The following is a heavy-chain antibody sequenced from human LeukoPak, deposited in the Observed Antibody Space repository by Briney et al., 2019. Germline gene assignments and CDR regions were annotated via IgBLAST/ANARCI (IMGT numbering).Heavy chain of an antibody. Sequence: ASVKVSCKASGYTFTGYYKHWVRQAPGQGLEWMGWINPNSGGTNYAQKFQGGVTMTRDTSISTAYMELSRLRSDDTAVYYCASLSRYDSSGYYRLDYWGQGTLVTVSS. V-gene: IGHV1-2*02. J-gene: IGHJ4*02. CDR2: INPNSGGT. CDR1: GYTFTGYY. D-gene: IGHD3-22*01. CDR3: ASLSRYDSSGYYRLDY.